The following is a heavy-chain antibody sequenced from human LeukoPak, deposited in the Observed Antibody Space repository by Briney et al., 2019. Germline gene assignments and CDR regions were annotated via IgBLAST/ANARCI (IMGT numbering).Heavy chain of an antibody. Sequence: SETLSLTCTVSGGSISSYYWSWVRQPPGKGLEWIGYIYYSGSTNYNPSLRSRVTISVDTSKNQFSLKLSSVTAADTAVYYCARVRKGYFDWLLFDYWGQGTLVTVSS. D-gene: IGHD3-9*01. J-gene: IGHJ4*02. CDR2: IYYSGST. CDR3: ARVRKGYFDWLLFDY. V-gene: IGHV4-59*01. CDR1: GGSISSYY.